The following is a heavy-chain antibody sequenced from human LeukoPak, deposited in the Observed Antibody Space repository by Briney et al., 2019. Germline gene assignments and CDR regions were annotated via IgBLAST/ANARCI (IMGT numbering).Heavy chain of an antibody. J-gene: IGHJ4*02. CDR2: INSDGSST. CDR3: ARAQPAAIEGPGFDY. D-gene: IGHD2-2*01. CDR1: GFTFSSYW. Sequence: GGSLRLSCAASGFTFSSYWMHWVRQAPGKGLVWVSRINSDGSSTSYADSVKGRFTISRDNAKNTLYLQMNSLRAEDTAVYYCARAQPAAIEGPGFDYWGQGTLVTVSS. V-gene: IGHV3-74*01.